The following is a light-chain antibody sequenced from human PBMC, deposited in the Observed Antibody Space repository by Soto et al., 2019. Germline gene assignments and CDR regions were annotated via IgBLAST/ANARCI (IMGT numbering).Light chain of an antibody. V-gene: IGKV1-33*01. Sequence: DIQMTQSPSSLSASVGDRVTITCQASQDISNYLNWYQQKPGKAPKLLIYDASNLETGVPSRFSGSGSGTDFTFNISSLQPADIATYYCQQYDNLLTLGGGTKVDLK. J-gene: IGKJ4*01. CDR2: DAS. CDR3: QQYDNLLT. CDR1: QDISNY.